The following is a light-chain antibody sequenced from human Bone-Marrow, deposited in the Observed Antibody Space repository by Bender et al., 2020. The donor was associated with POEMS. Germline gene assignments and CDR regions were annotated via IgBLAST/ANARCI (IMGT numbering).Light chain of an antibody. CDR2: DVS. J-gene: IGLJ3*02. Sequence: QSALTQPASVSGSPGQSITISCTGNISDVDDYHYVSWYQQHPGKAPKLMIYDVSDRPSGVSDRFSGSKSGNTASLTISGLQAEDEADYYCCSYAGRVFGGGTKLTVL. V-gene: IGLV2-14*01. CDR1: ISDVDDYHY. CDR3: CSYAGRV.